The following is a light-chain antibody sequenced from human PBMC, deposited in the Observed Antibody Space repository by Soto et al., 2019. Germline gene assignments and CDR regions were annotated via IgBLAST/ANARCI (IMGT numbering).Light chain of an antibody. CDR3: QQRSNWPPIT. CDR2: DAS. CDR1: QSVSSY. V-gene: IGKV3-11*01. Sequence: EIVLTQSPATLSLSPGERATLSCRASQSVSSYLAWYQQKPGQAPRLLIYDASTRATGIPARFSGGGSGTDFTLTISSLEPEDFAVYYCQQRSNWPPITFGQGTRLE. J-gene: IGKJ5*01.